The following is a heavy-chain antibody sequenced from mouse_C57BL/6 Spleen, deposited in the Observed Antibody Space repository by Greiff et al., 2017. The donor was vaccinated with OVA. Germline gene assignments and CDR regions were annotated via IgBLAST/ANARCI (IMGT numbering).Heavy chain of an antibody. CDR3: ARRGYVTAYFDY. Sequence: VQGVESGAELVRPGTSVKVSCKASGYAFTNYLIEWVKQRPGQGLEWIGVINPGSGGTNYNEKFKGKATLTADKSSSTAYMQLSSLTSEDSAVYFCARRGYVTAYFDYWGQGTTLTVSS. V-gene: IGHV1-54*01. J-gene: IGHJ2*01. CDR1: GYAFTNYL. D-gene: IGHD2-2*01. CDR2: INPGSGGT.